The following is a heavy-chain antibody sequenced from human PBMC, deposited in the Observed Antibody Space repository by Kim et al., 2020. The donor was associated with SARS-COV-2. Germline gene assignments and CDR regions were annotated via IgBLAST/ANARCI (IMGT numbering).Heavy chain of an antibody. V-gene: IGHV3-7*01. CDR2: INNDGSQK. CDR1: GFTFTKYW. Sequence: GGSLRLSCVASGFTFTKYWMSWVRQAPGKGLEWVANINNDGSQKKYVDSVNGRFTISRDNSNNSLDLQMNNLRGEETAVYYCARVDGNIITWQGRDGFDPWSEGTFVTVSA. D-gene: IGHD3-16*01. J-gene: IGHJ5*02. CDR3: ARVDGNIITWQGRDGFDP.